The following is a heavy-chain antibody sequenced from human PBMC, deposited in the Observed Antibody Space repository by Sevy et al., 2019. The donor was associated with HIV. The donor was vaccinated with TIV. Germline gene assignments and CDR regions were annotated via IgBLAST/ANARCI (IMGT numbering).Heavy chain of an antibody. CDR3: ATARKGSSWDHYYYYTMDV. J-gene: IGHJ6*02. D-gene: IGHD6-13*01. CDR2: VYHGGST. Sequence: SETLSLTCAVSGGSISSSNWWSWVRQPPGKGLEWIGEVYHGGSTNYNPSLKSRVTISVDKSKNQLSLKVSSVTAADTAVYYCATARKGSSWDHYYYYTMDVWGQGTTVTVSS. V-gene: IGHV4-4*02. CDR1: GGSISSSNW.